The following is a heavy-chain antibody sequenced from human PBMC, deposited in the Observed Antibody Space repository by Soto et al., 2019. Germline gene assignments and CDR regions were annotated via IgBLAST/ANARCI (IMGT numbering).Heavy chain of an antibody. J-gene: IGHJ6*02. CDR3: ARSEEDSDYYYYGMDV. Sequence: SQTLSLTCVGSGDTVSSNSVAWNWVRQSPSRGLEWLGRAYYRSRWYSDYAVSVRSRIDINADTSKNQVSLQLNSVTPEDTAVYYCARSEEDSDYYYYGMDVWGQGTTVTVSS. V-gene: IGHV6-1*01. CDR2: AYYRSRWYS. CDR1: GDTVSSNSVA. D-gene: IGHD2-15*01.